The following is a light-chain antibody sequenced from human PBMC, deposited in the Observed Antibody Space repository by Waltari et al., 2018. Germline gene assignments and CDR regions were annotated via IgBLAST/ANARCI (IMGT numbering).Light chain of an antibody. Sequence: QSVLTQPPSVSGAPGQRVTISCPGTFSNIGAGYDVHWYQQLPGAAPKLLIYGNSNRPSGVPERFSDSKSGTSASLDITGLQAEDEADYYCQSYDDRLNVAFGTGTRVTVL. J-gene: IGLJ1*01. V-gene: IGLV1-40*01. CDR1: FSNIGAGYD. CDR3: QSYDDRLNVA. CDR2: GNS.